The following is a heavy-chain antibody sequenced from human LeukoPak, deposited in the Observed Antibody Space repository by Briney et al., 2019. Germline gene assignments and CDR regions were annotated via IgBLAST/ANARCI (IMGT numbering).Heavy chain of an antibody. CDR2: ISGSDGST. V-gene: IGHV3-23*01. J-gene: IGHJ5*02. D-gene: IGHD1-26*01. Sequence: GGSLRLSCAASGFTFSSYAMTWVRQAPGKGLKWVSTISGSDGSTYYADSVKGRFTISRDNSKNTLYLQMNRLRAEDTAVYYCVRSCGTYNWFDPWLQGTLVTVSS. CDR3: VRSCGTYNWFDP. CDR1: GFTFSSYA.